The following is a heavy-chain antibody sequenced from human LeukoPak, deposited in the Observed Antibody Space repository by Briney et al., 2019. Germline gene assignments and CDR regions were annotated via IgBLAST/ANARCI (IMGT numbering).Heavy chain of an antibody. CDR1: GYTFTSYD. D-gene: IGHD3-10*01. V-gene: IGHV1-2*04. J-gene: IGHJ6*02. Sequence: ASVNVSCKASGYTFTSYDINWVRQATGQGLEWMGWINPNSGGTNYAQKFQGWVTMTRDTSISTAYMELSRLRSDDTAVYYCASGYYGSGSYSNYYGMDVWGQGTTVTVSS. CDR2: INPNSGGT. CDR3: ASGYYGSGSYSNYYGMDV.